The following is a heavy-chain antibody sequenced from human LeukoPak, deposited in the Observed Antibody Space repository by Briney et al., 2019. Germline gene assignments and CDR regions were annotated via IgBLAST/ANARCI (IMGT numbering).Heavy chain of an antibody. CDR3: ARVDYATDAFDI. CDR1: GGSISSSSYY. V-gene: IGHV4-39*07. D-gene: IGHD4-17*01. Sequence: PSETLSLTCTGSGGSISSSSYYWGWIRQPPGKGREWIGSIYYSGSTYYNPSLNSLVTISVDTSKNQFSLKLSSVTAAARGVYYCARVDYATDAFDIWGQGKMVTASS. CDR2: IYYSGST. J-gene: IGHJ3*02.